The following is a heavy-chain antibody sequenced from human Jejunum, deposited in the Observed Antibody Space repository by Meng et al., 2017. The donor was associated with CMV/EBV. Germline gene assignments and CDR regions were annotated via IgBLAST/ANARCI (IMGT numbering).Heavy chain of an antibody. Sequence: GCISSGDYFWRWIRQSPGKGLEWIGCIYSSGNTYYTPSLKSRLIISIDTSKTQFSLKLNSLTAADTAVYYCARGGSSGWYDWYFDLWGLGTLVTVSS. V-gene: IGHV4-30-4*01. CDR2: IYSSGNT. CDR1: GCISSGDYF. J-gene: IGHJ2*01. D-gene: IGHD6-19*01. CDR3: ARGGSSGWYDWYFDL.